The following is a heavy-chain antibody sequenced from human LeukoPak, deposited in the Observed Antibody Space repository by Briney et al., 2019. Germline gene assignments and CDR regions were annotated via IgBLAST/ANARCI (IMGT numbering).Heavy chain of an antibody. D-gene: IGHD6-19*01. Sequence: SETLSLTCTVSGGSISSSSYYWGWIRQPPGKGLEWIGSIYYSGSTYYNPSLKSRVTISVDTSKNQFSLKLSSVTAADTAVYYCASLISSGWYFGYWGQGTLVTVSS. CDR1: GGSISSSSYY. J-gene: IGHJ4*02. CDR2: IYYSGST. V-gene: IGHV4-39*01. CDR3: ASLISSGWYFGY.